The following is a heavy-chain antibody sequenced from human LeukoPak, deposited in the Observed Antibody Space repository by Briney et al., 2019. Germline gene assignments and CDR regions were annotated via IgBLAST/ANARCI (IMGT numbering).Heavy chain of an antibody. D-gene: IGHD2-15*01. J-gene: IGHJ6*03. V-gene: IGHV3-21*01. CDR2: ISSSSSYI. CDR1: GFTFSTYA. Sequence: GGSLRLSCAAAGFTFSTYAMSWVRQAPGKGLEWVSSISSSSSYIYYADSVKGRFTISRDNAKNSLYLQMNSLRAEDTAVYYCARDQDKDYYYMDVWGKGTTVTVSS. CDR3: ARDQDKDYYYMDV.